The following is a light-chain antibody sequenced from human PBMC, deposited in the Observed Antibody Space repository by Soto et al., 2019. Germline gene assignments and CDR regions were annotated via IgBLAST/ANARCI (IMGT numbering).Light chain of an antibody. Sequence: DIQMTQSPSTLSASVGDRVTITCRASQSISSWLAWYQQKPGKAPKLLIYDASSLQSVVPSRFSGSGSGTEFTLTISSLQPDDFATYYCQHYNSYSGTFGQGTKVENK. V-gene: IGKV1-5*01. CDR3: QHYNSYSGT. J-gene: IGKJ1*01. CDR1: QSISSW. CDR2: DAS.